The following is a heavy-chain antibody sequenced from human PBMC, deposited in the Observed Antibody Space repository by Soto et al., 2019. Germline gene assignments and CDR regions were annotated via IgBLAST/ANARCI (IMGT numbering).Heavy chain of an antibody. CDR3: VRGEGGWETY. J-gene: IGHJ4*02. CDR1: RFTFSSYW. Sequence: GGSLRLSCAASRFTFSSYWMHWVRQAPGKGLVWVSRINSDGSSTTYADSVKGRFTISRDNAKNTLYLQMNSLRAEDTAVYYCVRGEGGWETYWGQGTLVTVSS. V-gene: IGHV3-74*01. CDR2: INSDGSST. D-gene: IGHD6-19*01.